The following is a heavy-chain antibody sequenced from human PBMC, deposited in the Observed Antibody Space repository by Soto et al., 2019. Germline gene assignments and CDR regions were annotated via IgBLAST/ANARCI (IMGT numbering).Heavy chain of an antibody. D-gene: IGHD6-19*01. V-gene: IGHV3-23*01. CDR3: AKDPHSSGWDSFWFDP. Sequence: HPGGSLRLSCTASRSTVTNNYMGWVRQAPGKGLEWVSGISGSGGSTYYTDFVKGRFTVSRDNSKNTLYLQMNSLEDDDTAVYYCAKDPHSSGWDSFWFDPWGQGTLVTVS. CDR1: RSTVTNNY. CDR2: ISGSGGST. J-gene: IGHJ5*02.